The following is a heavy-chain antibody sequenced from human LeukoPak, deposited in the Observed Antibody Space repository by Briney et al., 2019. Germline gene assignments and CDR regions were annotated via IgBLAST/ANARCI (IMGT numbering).Heavy chain of an antibody. CDR3: ARGGSSGWSLTPDFDY. V-gene: IGHV3-33*01. J-gene: IGHJ4*02. D-gene: IGHD6-19*01. Sequence: GGSLRLSCAASGFTFSSYGMHWVRQAPGKGLEWVAVIWYDGSNKYYADSVKGRFTISRDNSKNTPYLQMNSLRAEDTAVYYCARGGSSGWSLTPDFDYWGQGTLVTVSS. CDR2: IWYDGSNK. CDR1: GFTFSSYG.